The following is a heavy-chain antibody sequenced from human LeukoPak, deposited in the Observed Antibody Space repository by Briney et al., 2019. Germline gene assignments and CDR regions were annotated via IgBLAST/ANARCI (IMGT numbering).Heavy chain of an antibody. J-gene: IGHJ4*02. CDR3: ARDRGRTFSFDY. CDR2: MYTSGRS. Sequence: SETLSLACTVSGDSISGYYWSWIRQPAGKRPEWIGRMYTSGRSDYNPSLKSRVTISVDKSMNQFPLKLSSVAAADTAVYYCARDRGRTFSFDYWGQGILVTVSS. CDR1: GDSISGYY. D-gene: IGHD2/OR15-2a*01. V-gene: IGHV4-4*07.